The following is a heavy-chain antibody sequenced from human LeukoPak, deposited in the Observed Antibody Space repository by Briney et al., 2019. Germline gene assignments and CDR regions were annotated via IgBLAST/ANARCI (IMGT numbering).Heavy chain of an antibody. CDR3: ARGGDSMIVVCDY. CDR1: GFTFSSYA. Sequence: PGGSLRLSCAASGFTFSSYAMHWVRQAPGKGLEWVAIISYDGSIKYQADSVKGRFTISGDNSKNTLYVQMNSLRAEDTAVYYCARGGDSMIVVCDYWGQGTLVTVSS. J-gene: IGHJ4*02. V-gene: IGHV3-30-3*01. CDR2: ISYDGSIK. D-gene: IGHD3-22*01.